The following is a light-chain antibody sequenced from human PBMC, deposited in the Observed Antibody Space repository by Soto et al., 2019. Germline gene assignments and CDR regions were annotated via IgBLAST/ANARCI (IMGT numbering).Light chain of an antibody. J-gene: IGKJ1*01. CDR1: QSVSSSY. CDR2: GAS. CDR3: QQYGSSRT. Sequence: EMVLTQSPGTLSLSPGERATLSCRASQSVSSSYLAWYQQKPGQAPRLLIYGASSRATGILDRFSGSGSGTDFTLTISRLEPEDFAVYYCQQYGSSRTFGQGTKVEIK. V-gene: IGKV3-20*01.